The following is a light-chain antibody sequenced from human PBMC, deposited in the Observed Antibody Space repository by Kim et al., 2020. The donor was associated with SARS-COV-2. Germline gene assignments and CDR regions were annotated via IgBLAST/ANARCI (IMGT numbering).Light chain of an antibody. J-gene: IGKJ5*01. CDR2: GAF. Sequence: ASVGDRVTITCRASQGIRNDLAWYQQRPGKAPKLLIYGAFSLQTGVPSRFSGSGSATDFTLTISSLQPEDIATYFCLQDYRYPRTFGQGTRLEIK. CDR3: LQDYRYPRT. V-gene: IGKV1-6*01. CDR1: QGIRND.